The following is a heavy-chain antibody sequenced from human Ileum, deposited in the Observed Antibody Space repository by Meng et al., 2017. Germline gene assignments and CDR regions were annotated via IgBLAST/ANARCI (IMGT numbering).Heavy chain of an antibody. D-gene: IGHD4-23*01. Sequence: QGRRQGSGPGRVNPSGTRSLTCAVSSGSITSDTYWSWVRLPPGKWLEWIGQISHSGSKFYNPSLKSRVTMSVDKSKSQFPLMLTSVTAADTAVYYCARHGGYYQGFWGQGTLVTVSS. CDR1: SGSITSDTY. CDR2: ISHSGSK. V-gene: IGHV4-4*02. J-gene: IGHJ4*02. CDR3: ARHGGYYQGF.